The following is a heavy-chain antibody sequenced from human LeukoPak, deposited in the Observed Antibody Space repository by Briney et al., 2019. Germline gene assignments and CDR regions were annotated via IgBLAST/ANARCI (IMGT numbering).Heavy chain of an antibody. CDR1: GYTFTSYD. CDR3: ARAYYYGSGSYGYGMDV. Sequence: GASVKVSCKASGYTFTSYDINWVRQATGQGLEWMGWMNPNSGNTGYAQKFQGRVTMTRNTSISTAYMELSSLRSEDTAVYYCARAYYYGSGSYGYGMDVWGQGTTVTVSS. V-gene: IGHV1-8*01. CDR2: MNPNSGNT. J-gene: IGHJ6*02. D-gene: IGHD3-10*01.